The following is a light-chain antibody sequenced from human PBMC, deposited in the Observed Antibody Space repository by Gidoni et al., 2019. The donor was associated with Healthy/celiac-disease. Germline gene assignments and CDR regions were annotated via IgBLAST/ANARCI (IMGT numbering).Light chain of an antibody. CDR3: GTWDSSLSAWV. Sequence: QSVLTQPPSVSAAPGHKVTISCSGSSSNIGNNYVSCYQQLPGTAPKLLIYDNNKRPSGIPDRFSGSKSGTSATLGITGLQTGDEADYYCGTWDSSLSAWVFGGGTKLTVL. CDR1: SSNIGNNY. V-gene: IGLV1-51*01. CDR2: DNN. J-gene: IGLJ3*02.